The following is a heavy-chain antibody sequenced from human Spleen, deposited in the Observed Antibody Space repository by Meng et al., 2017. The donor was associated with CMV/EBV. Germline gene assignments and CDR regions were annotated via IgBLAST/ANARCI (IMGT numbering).Heavy chain of an antibody. Sequence: GESLKISCAASGFTFSDYGMNWVRQAPGKGLEWVSSISSSGRTIYYADSVKGRFAISRDNAKNSLFLQMSSLRAEDTAVYYCSRDGKLPAAYYYNMDVWGQGTTVTVSS. J-gene: IGHJ6*02. CDR2: ISSSGRTI. V-gene: IGHV3-48*03. D-gene: IGHD6-13*01. CDR3: SRDGKLPAAYYYNMDV. CDR1: GFTFSDYG.